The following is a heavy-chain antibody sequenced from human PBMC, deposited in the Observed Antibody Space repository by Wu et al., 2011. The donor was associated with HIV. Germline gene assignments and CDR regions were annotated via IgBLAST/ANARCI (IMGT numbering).Heavy chain of an antibody. CDR3: ATPRQLLGPDDAFDI. J-gene: IGHJ3*02. CDR1: GRGFPTSI. D-gene: IGHD5-18*01. Sequence: QVQLVQSGAEVKKPGASVRVSCKASGRGFPTSIVTWVRQAPGQGLEWLGWINGYNGNSRYRQNFQDRVSMSTDSATTTAYMELRSLKSDDTAVYYCATPRQLLGPDDAFDIWGQGTMVTVSS. V-gene: IGHV1-18*01. CDR2: INGYNGNS.